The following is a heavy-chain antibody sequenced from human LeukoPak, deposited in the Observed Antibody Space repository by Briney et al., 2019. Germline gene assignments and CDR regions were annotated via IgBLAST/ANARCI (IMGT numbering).Heavy chain of an antibody. CDR1: GGLINSYY. J-gene: IGHJ5*02. Sequence: PSETLSPTCTVSGGLINSYYWDWTRQPPGKGREWIASINNSDSNYNPSLRSRAIVSVDTSKKQLSLNVSSVTTADTAVYYCARGFYYSGKYDWLDRWGQGTRVTAS. D-gene: IGHD1-26*01. V-gene: IGHV4-4*08. CDR3: ARGFYYSGKYDWLDR. CDR2: INNSDS.